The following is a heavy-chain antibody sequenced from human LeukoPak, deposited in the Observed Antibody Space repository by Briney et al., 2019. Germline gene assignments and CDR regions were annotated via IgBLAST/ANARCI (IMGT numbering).Heavy chain of an antibody. Sequence: SQTLSLTCTVSGGSISSGSYYWSWIRQPAGKGLEWIGRIYTSGSTNYNPSLKSRVTISVDTSKNQFSLKLSSVTAADTAVYYCARGSQPDAFDIWGQGTMVTVSS. CDR2: IYTSGST. D-gene: IGHD2-2*01. V-gene: IGHV4-61*02. J-gene: IGHJ3*02. CDR3: ARGSQPDAFDI. CDR1: GGSISSGSYY.